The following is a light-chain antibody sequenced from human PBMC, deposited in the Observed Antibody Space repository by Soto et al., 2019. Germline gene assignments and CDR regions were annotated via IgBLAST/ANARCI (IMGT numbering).Light chain of an antibody. V-gene: IGKV3-20*01. CDR1: QSVSSSY. J-gene: IGKJ4*01. Sequence: EIVLTQSPGTLSLSPGERATLSCRASQSVSSSYLAWYQQKPGQAPRLLIYGASSRATGIPDRFSGSGSGTDFTLTISRLETEDFAVYSGQQYCSSALTFGGGNKVEIK. CDR3: QQYCSSALT. CDR2: GAS.